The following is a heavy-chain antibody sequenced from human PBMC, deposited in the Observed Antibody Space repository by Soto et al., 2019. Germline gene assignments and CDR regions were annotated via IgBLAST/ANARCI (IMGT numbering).Heavy chain of an antibody. D-gene: IGHD3-10*01. V-gene: IGHV1-2*02. CDR2: INPINGAT. CDR1: GYSFTGFY. J-gene: IGHJ5*02. CDR3: ARGQMTLRGMMCFVP. Sequence: QAQLVQSGAEVKKPGASMKLSCGASGYSFTGFYIHWVRQAPGQGLEWMGWINPINGATFYAQRFQARVNMTRDTTNNKAYLNWNRLRCDDTAIYYSARGQMTLRGMMCFVPWAQGTLVTVSS.